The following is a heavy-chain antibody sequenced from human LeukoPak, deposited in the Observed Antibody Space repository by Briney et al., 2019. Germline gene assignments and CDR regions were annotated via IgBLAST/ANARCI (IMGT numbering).Heavy chain of an antibody. V-gene: IGHV1-8*01. J-gene: IGHJ4*02. CDR1: GYTFTSYD. D-gene: IGHD6-19*01. CDR2: INPNSGNT. Sequence: ASVKVSCKASGYTFTSYDINWVRQATGQGLEWMGWINPNSGNTGYAQKFQGRVTMTRNTSISTAYMELSSLRSEDTAVYYCASTSIAVAGYYFDYWGQGTLVTVSS. CDR3: ASTSIAVAGYYFDY.